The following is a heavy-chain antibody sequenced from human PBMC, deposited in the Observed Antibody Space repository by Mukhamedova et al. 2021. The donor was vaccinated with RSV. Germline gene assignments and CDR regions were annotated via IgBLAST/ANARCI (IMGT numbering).Heavy chain of an antibody. CDR3: ARDLMVRGQDFYYYGMDV. Sequence: NWVRQGPGKGLEWVAVIWFDGSNKFYADSVKGRFTISRDNSKNTLYLQMNSLRVEDTAVYYCARDLMVRGQDFYYYGMDV. J-gene: IGHJ6*01. CDR2: IWFDGSNK. D-gene: IGHD3-10*01. V-gene: IGHV3-33*01.